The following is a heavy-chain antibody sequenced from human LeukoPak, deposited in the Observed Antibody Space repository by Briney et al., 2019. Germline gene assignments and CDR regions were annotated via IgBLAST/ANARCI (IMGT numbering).Heavy chain of an antibody. CDR1: GYTLTELS. CDR2: FDPEDGET. Sequence: ASVKVSCTVSGYTLTELSMHWVRQAPGKGLEWMGGFDPEDGETIYAQKFQGRVTMTEDTSTDTAYMELSSLRSEDTAVYYCATERSRQYYYDSSGYYGLNYWGQGTLVTVSS. J-gene: IGHJ4*02. CDR3: ATERSRQYYYDSSGYYGLNY. V-gene: IGHV1-24*01. D-gene: IGHD3-22*01.